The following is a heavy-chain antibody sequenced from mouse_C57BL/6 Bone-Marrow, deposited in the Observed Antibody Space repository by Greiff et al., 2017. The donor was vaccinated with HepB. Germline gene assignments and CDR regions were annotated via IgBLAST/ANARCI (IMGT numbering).Heavy chain of an antibody. D-gene: IGHD1-1*01. CDR1: GYTFTDYN. V-gene: IGHV1-22*01. J-gene: IGHJ2*01. CDR2: INPNNGGT. Sequence: EVQLVESGPELVKPGASVKMSCKASGYTFTDYNMHWVKQSHGKSLEWIGYINPNNGGTSYNQKFKGKATLTVNKSSSTAYMELRSLTSEDSAVYYYALYYGSLDYWGQGTTLTVSS. CDR3: ALYYGSLDY.